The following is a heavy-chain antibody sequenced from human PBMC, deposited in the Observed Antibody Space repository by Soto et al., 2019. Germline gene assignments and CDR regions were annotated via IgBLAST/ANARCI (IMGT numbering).Heavy chain of an antibody. D-gene: IGHD2-15*01. J-gene: IGHJ5*02. CDR3: VRGGGGGLFDL. Sequence: PGGSLRLSCAGSGFTFGDSYMSWIRQAPGKGLEWLSYISPGSRYPAYADSVKGRFTISRDNAKRSLYLQMMSLTAEDTAIYYCVRGGGGGLFDLWGQGTPVTVSS. CDR1: GFTFGDSY. V-gene: IGHV3-11*06. CDR2: ISPGSRYP.